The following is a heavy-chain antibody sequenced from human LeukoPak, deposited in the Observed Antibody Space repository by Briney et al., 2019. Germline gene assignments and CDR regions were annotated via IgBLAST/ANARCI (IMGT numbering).Heavy chain of an antibody. J-gene: IGHJ5*02. V-gene: IGHV3-23*01. CDR1: GFTFSSYA. CDR2: ISGSGGST. D-gene: IGHD3-10*01. CDR3: AKDLVRSYYYGSGSYYNWFDP. Sequence: GGSLRLSCAASGFTFSSYAMSWVRQAPGKGLEWVSAISGSGGSTYYADSVKGRFTISGDNSKNTLYLQMNSLRTEDTAVYYCAKDLVRSYYYGSGSYYNWFDPWGQGTLVTVSS.